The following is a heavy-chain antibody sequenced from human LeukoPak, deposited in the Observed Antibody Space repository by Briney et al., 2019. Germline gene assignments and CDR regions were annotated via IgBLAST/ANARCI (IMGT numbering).Heavy chain of an antibody. CDR1: GFPFSSYA. Sequence: GSLRLSFAASGFPFSSYAFHWGRPAPGKGLGYVSSITSNGGSTYYANSVKGRFTISRDNAKNTLYLQMDSLRAEDMAVYYCAKRSSESYYYDYWGQGTLVTVSS. CDR2: ITSNGGST. J-gene: IGHJ4*02. V-gene: IGHV3-64*01. CDR3: AKRSSESYYYDY. D-gene: IGHD3-10*01.